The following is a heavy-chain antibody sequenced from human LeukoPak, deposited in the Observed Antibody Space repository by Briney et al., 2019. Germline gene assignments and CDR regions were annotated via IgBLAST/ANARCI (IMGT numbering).Heavy chain of an antibody. Sequence: GGSLRLSCAASGFTFSSYSMNWVRQAPGKGLEWVSYISSSSSTIYYADSVKGRFTISRDNAKNSLYLQMNSLRAEDTAVYYCAREGRRWELLYFFDYWGQGTLVTVSS. V-gene: IGHV3-48*01. CDR1: GFTFSSYS. CDR2: ISSSSSTI. D-gene: IGHD1-26*01. J-gene: IGHJ4*02. CDR3: AREGRRWELLYFFDY.